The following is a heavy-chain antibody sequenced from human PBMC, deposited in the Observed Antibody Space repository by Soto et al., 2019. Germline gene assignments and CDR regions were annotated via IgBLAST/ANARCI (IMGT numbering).Heavy chain of an antibody. Sequence: QVQLQESGPGLVKASETLSLTCTVSGGSVRSGSYYWSWIRQPPGKGLEWIGYIYYSGSTNYNPSRKSRVTISVDTSKNQFSLKLSSVTAADTAVYYCARGEDSSGWYRFDYWGQGTLLTVSS. D-gene: IGHD6-19*01. V-gene: IGHV4-61*01. CDR3: ARGEDSSGWYRFDY. J-gene: IGHJ4*02. CDR1: GGSVRSGSYY. CDR2: IYYSGST.